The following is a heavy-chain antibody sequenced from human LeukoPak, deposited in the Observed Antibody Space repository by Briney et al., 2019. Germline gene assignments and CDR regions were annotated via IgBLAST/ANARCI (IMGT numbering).Heavy chain of an antibody. CDR3: AREKDIVVVPAGWFDP. CDR2: IIPILGIA. D-gene: IGHD2-2*01. V-gene: IGHV1-69*04. CDR1: GGTFSSYA. J-gene: IGHJ5*02. Sequence: ASVKVSCKASGGTFSSYAISWVRQAPGQGLEWMGRIIPILGIANYAQKFQGRVTITADKSTSTAYMELSSLRSEDTAVYYCAREKDIVVVPAGWFDPWGQGTLVIVSS.